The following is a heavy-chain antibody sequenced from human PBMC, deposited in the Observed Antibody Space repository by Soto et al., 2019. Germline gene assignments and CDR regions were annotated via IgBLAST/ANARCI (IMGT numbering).Heavy chain of an antibody. D-gene: IGHD2-8*01. CDR2: INSDGSRT. V-gene: IGHV3-74*01. J-gene: IGHJ6*02. CDR3: ARYYQPYHYGMDV. CDR1: GFTFTDYW. Sequence: EVQLVESGGDLVQPGGSLRLSCAGSGFTFTDYWMVWVRQAQRKGLVWVSHINSDGSRTWYADSVKGRFTISRDNAKNTLYLQMNSLRVEDTAVYYGARYYQPYHYGMDVWGQGAMVTVSS.